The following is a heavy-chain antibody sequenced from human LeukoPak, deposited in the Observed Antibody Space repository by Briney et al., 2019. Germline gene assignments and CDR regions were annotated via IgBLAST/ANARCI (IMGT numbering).Heavy chain of an antibody. CDR1: GFTFSSYS. CDR2: ISSSSSYI. CDR3: ARGGPASQYNWFDS. Sequence: PGGSLRLSCAASGFTFSSYSMNWVRHAPGKGLEWVSSISSSSSYIYYADSVKGRFTISRDNAKNSLYQQMNSLRDEDTGVHYCARGGPASQYNWFDSWGQGTLVAVSS. J-gene: IGHJ5*01. V-gene: IGHV3-21*01.